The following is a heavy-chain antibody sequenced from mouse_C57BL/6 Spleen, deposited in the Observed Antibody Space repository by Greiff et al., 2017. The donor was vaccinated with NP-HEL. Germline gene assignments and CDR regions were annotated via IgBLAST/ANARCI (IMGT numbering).Heavy chain of an antibody. V-gene: IGHV1-63*01. D-gene: IGHD1-1*01. Sequence: QVQLQQSGAELVRPGTSVKMSCKASGYTFTNYWIGWAKQRPGHGLEWIGDIYPGGGYTNYNEKFKGKATLTADKSSSTAYMQFSSLTSEDSAIYYCARLDYGSSYYFDYWGQGTTLTVSS. J-gene: IGHJ2*01. CDR2: IYPGGGYT. CDR1: GYTFTNYW. CDR3: ARLDYGSSYYFDY.